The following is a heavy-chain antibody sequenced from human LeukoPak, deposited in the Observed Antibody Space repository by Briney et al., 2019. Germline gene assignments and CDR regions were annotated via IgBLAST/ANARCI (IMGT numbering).Heavy chain of an antibody. CDR1: GFTFSSYE. Sequence: PGGSLRLSCAASGFTFSSYEMHWVRQAPGKGLEWISYISSSGSISYADSVKGRFTISRDNAKNSLYLQMNSLRVEDTAVYYCAIREDSSSWYNGYYYYGMDVWGKGTTVTVSS. CDR2: ISSSGSI. CDR3: AIREDSSSWYNGYYYYGMDV. J-gene: IGHJ6*04. V-gene: IGHV3-48*03. D-gene: IGHD6-13*01.